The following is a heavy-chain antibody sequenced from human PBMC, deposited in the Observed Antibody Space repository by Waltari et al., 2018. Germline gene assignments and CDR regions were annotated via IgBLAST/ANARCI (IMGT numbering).Heavy chain of an antibody. D-gene: IGHD5-12*01. Sequence: GWIATPPGQGLGWIGTLSYSGTTYISPSLKSRVTLSRDTSRNQLSLELGSVTATDTAMYYCATYIGASVGTAAFDVWGQGTMVNVSS. CDR3: ATYIGASVGTAAFDV. J-gene: IGHJ3*01. V-gene: IGHV4-39*01. CDR2: LSYSGTT.